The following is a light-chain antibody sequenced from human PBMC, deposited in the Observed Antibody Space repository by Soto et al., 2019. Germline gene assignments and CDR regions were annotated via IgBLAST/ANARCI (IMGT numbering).Light chain of an antibody. J-gene: IGLJ2*01. V-gene: IGLV1-44*01. CDR1: SANIGSNT. Sequence: QSVLTQPPSASGTPGQRVTISCSGSSANIGSNTGNWYQQLPGTAPKLLIYSDNQRPSGVPDRFSGSKSGTSVSLAISGLQSEDEADYYCAAWDDSLNGVVFGGGTKLTVL. CDR3: AAWDDSLNGVV. CDR2: SDN.